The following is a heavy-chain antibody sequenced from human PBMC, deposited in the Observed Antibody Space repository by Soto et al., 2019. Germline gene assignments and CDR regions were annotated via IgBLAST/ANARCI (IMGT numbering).Heavy chain of an antibody. Sequence: ASVKVSCKASGYTFTSYGISWVRQAPGQGLEWMGWISAYNGNTNYAQKLQGRVTMTTDTSTSTAYMELRSLRSDDTAGYYCARRSVIPAAMDDNWFDPWGQGTLVTVSS. J-gene: IGHJ5*02. CDR3: ARRSVIPAAMDDNWFDP. CDR2: ISAYNGNT. D-gene: IGHD2-2*01. CDR1: GYTFTSYG. V-gene: IGHV1-18*01.